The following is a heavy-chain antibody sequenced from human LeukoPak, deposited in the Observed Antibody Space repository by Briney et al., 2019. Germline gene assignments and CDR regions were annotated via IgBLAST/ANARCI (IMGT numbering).Heavy chain of an antibody. CDR2: IYYSGST. CDR1: GGSISSSSYY. CDR3: ARMDRDDAFDI. D-gene: IGHD2-2*03. J-gene: IGHJ3*02. V-gene: IGHV4-39*01. Sequence: SETLSLTRTVSGGSISSSSYYWGWIRQPPGKGLEWIGSIYYSGSTYYNPSLKSRVTISVDTSKNQFSLKLSSVTAADTAVYYCARMDRDDAFDIWGQGTMVTVSS.